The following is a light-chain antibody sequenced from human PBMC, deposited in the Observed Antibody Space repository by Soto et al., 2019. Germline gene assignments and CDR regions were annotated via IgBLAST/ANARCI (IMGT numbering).Light chain of an antibody. CDR1: SSDVGGYNY. CDR2: EVS. J-gene: IGLJ3*02. V-gene: IGLV2-14*01. CDR3: ISYTSSSTPA. Sequence: QSALTQPASVSGSPGQSITISCTGTSSDVGGYNYVSWYQQHPGKAPKLMIYEVSNRPSGVSNRFSGSKSGNTASLTISGLQAEDEADYYCISYTSSSTPAFGGGTKLTVL.